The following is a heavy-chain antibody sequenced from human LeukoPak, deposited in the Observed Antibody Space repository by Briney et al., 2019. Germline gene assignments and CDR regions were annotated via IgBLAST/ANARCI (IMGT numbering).Heavy chain of an antibody. CDR3: ARAKGVVAAAGTTYNY. CDR1: GYTFTGYY. Sequence: ASVKVSCKASGYTFTGYYMHWVRQAPGQGLEWMGRINPNSGGTHYAQKFQGRVTMTRDTSISTAYMELSRLRSDDTAVYYCARAKGVVAAAGTTYNYWGQGTLVTVSS. D-gene: IGHD6-13*01. V-gene: IGHV1-2*06. CDR2: INPNSGGT. J-gene: IGHJ4*02.